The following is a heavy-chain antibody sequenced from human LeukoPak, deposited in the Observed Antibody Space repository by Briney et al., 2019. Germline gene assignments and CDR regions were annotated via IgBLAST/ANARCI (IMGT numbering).Heavy chain of an antibody. CDR2: IYYTET. V-gene: IGHV4-59*02. CDR3: ARVYGGGYDFRGAFDI. J-gene: IGHJ3*02. D-gene: IGHD5-12*01. CDR1: GGSVSNCY. Sequence: SETLSLTCTVSGGSVSNCYWSWIRQSPGKGLEWIGYIYYTETSYNPSLKSRVTISADTSKNQFSLKLSSVTAADTAVYYCARVYGGGYDFRGAFDIWGQGAMVTVSS.